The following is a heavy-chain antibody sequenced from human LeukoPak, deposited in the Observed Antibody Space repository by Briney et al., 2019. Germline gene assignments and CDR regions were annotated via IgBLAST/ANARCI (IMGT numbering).Heavy chain of an antibody. CDR3: ARVSGYDYVWGSYRYTRGYFDY. D-gene: IGHD3-16*02. CDR2: ISSSGSFI. Sequence: GGSLRLSCAASGFIFSDYYMSWIRQAPGKGLEWVSYISSSGSFIYYADSVKGRFTISRDNAKNSLYLQMNSLRAEDTAVYYCARVSGYDYVWGSYRYTRGYFDYWGQGTLVTVSS. CDR1: GFIFSDYY. J-gene: IGHJ4*02. V-gene: IGHV3-11*01.